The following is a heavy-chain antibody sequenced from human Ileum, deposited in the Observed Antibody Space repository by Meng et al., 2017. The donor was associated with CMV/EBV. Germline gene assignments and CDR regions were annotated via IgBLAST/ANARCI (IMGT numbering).Heavy chain of an antibody. V-gene: IGHV4-4*02. CDR3: ARETMTRKGYCSSTSCYSGDFDY. D-gene: IGHD2-2*02. CDR2: IYHSGST. J-gene: IGHJ4*02. Sequence: NWWSWVRQPPGKGLEWIGEIYHSGSTNYNPSLKSRVTISVDKSKNQFSLKLSSVTAADTAAYYCARETMTRKGYCSSTSCYSGDFDYWGQGTLVTVSS. CDR1: NW.